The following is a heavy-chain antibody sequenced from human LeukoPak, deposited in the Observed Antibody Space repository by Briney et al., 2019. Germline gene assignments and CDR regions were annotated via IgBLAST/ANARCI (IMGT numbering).Heavy chain of an antibody. CDR1: GGTFSSYA. CDR2: IIPIFGTA. J-gene: IGHJ4*02. CDR3: ARSSPIVATILYYFVY. Sequence: SVKVSCKASGGTFSSYAISWVRQAPGQGLEWMGRIIPIFGTANYAQKFQGRVTITTDESTSTAYMELSSLRSEDTAVYYCARSSPIVATILYYFVYWGQGTLVTVSS. D-gene: IGHD5-12*01. V-gene: IGHV1-69*05.